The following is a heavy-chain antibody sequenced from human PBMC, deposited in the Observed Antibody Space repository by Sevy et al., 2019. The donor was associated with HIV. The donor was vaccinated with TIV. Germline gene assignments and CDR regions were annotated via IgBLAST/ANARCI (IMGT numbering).Heavy chain of an antibody. D-gene: IGHD3-10*01. J-gene: IGHJ4*02. CDR3: ARELVRITMVRGVTARESSFDY. Sequence: ASVKVSCKASGYTFTGYYMHWVRQAPGQGLEWMGRINPNSGGTNYAQMFQGRVTMTRDTSISTAYMELSRLRSDDTAVYYCARELVRITMVRGVTARESSFDYWGQGTLVTVSS. CDR1: GYTFTGYY. CDR2: INPNSGGT. V-gene: IGHV1-2*06.